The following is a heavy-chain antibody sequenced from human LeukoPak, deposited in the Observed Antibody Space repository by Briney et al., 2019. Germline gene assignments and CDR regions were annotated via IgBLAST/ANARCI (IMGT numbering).Heavy chain of an antibody. D-gene: IGHD3-3*01. Sequence: GGSLRLSCAASGFTFNTHGMHWVRQAPGKGLEWVAAIWFDGSVKHYSDAVKGRFTISRDNTLNTLYLQMNSLRVEDTAIYYCAKDTAVQFLEPAFWGQGTLVTVSS. CDR2: IWFDGSVK. CDR1: GFTFNTHG. V-gene: IGHV3-33*06. J-gene: IGHJ4*02. CDR3: AKDTAVQFLEPAF.